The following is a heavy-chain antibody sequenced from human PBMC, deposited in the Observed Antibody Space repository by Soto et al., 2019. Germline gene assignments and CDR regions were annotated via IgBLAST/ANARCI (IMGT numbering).Heavy chain of an antibody. CDR2: IYYSGST. Sequence: PSETLSLTCTVSGGSISSYYWSWIRQPPGKGLEWIGYIYYSGSTNYNPSLESRVTISVDTSKNQFSLKLSSVTAADTALYYCARTYYYGSGSYRPLYFDYWGQGTLVTVSS. V-gene: IGHV4-59*01. CDR3: ARTYYYGSGSYRPLYFDY. D-gene: IGHD3-10*01. CDR1: GGSISSYY. J-gene: IGHJ4*02.